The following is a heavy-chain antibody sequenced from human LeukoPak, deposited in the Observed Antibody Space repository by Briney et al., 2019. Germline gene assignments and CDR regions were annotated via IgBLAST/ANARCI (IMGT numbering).Heavy chain of an antibody. D-gene: IGHD4-23*01. CDR3: ARVQAYGGKGYFDY. CDR2: IYYSGST. Sequence: SETLSLTCTVSGGSISSYYWSWIRQPPGKGLEWIGYIYYSGSTNHNPSLKSRVTISVDTSKNQFSLKLSSVTAADTAVYYCARVQAYGGKGYFDYWGQGTLVTVSS. CDR1: GGSISSYY. V-gene: IGHV4-59*01. J-gene: IGHJ4*02.